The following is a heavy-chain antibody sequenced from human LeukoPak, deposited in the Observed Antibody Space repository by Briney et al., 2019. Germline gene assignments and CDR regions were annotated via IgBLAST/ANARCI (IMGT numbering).Heavy chain of an antibody. D-gene: IGHD3-10*01. CDR1: VFTFSSYS. CDR3: ARGTMVRFDY. J-gene: IGHJ4*02. V-gene: IGHV3-21*01. CDR2: ISSSSSYI. Sequence: PVGSLRLSCAASVFTFSSYSMNWVRQAPGQGLEWVSCISSSSSYIYYADSVKGRFTISRDNAKNSLYLQMNSLRAEDTAVYYCARGTMVRFDYWGQGTLVTVSS.